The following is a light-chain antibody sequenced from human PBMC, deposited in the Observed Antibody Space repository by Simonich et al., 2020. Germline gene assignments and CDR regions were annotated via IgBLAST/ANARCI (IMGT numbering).Light chain of an antibody. V-gene: IGKV2-28*01. Sequence: DIVMTQSPLSLPVTPGEPASISCRSSQSLLHSNVFNYLDWYLKKPGQSPQLLLYLGSNRASGVPDRVSGSGSGTDFTLKISRVEAEDVGVYYCMQRIEFPYTFGQGTKLEIK. J-gene: IGKJ2*01. CDR1: QSLLHSNVFNY. CDR3: MQRIEFPYT. CDR2: LGS.